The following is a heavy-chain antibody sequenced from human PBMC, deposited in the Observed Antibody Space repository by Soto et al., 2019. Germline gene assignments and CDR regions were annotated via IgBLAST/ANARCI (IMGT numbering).Heavy chain of an antibody. CDR2: IYYSGST. D-gene: IGHD6-13*01. CDR3: ARHGILSIAAAAEGMPDY. J-gene: IGHJ4*02. V-gene: IGHV4-39*01. CDR1: GGSISSSSYY. Sequence: SETLSLTCTVSGGSISSSSYYWGWIRQPPGEGLEWIGSIYYSGSTYYNPSLKSRVTISVDTSKNQFSLKLSSVTAADTAVYYCARHGILSIAAAAEGMPDYWGQGTLVTVSS.